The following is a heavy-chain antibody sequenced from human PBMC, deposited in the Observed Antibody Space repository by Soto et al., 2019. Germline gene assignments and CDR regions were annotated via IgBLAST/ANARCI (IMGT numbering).Heavy chain of an antibody. J-gene: IGHJ5*02. D-gene: IGHD3-10*01. CDR1: GFTFSSYS. CDR3: ARTYGSGSYKGYNWFDP. Sequence: EVQLVESGGGLVQPGGSLRLSCAASGFTFSSYSMNWVRQAPGKGLEWVSYISSSSTVYYADSVKGRFTISIDNAKNSLYLQMNSLRDEDTAVYYCARTYGSGSYKGYNWFDPWGQGTLVTVSS. CDR2: ISSSSTV. V-gene: IGHV3-48*02.